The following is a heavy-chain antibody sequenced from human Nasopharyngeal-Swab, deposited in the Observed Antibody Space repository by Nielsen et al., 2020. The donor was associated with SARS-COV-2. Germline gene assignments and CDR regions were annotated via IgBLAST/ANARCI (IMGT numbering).Heavy chain of an antibody. D-gene: IGHD2-15*01. CDR3: ARGRAFHRDIVVVVAAKSPFDY. CDR2: INHSGST. CDR1: GGSFSGYY. V-gene: IGHV4-34*01. J-gene: IGHJ4*02. Sequence: SETLSLTCAVSGGSFSGYYWGWIRRPPGKGLEWIGEINHSGSTNYNPSLKSRVTISVDTSKNQFSLKLSSVTAADTAVYYCARGRAFHRDIVVVVAAKSPFDYWGQGTLVTVSS.